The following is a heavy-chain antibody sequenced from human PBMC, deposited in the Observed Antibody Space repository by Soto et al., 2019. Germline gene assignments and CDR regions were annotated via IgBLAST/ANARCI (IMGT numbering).Heavy chain of an antibody. CDR3: ARRQTPYYYDSRGNWFDP. D-gene: IGHD3-22*01. CDR1: GGSISSSSYY. CDR2: IYYSGST. J-gene: IGHJ5*02. Sequence: PSATLALTCTFSGGSISSSSYYWGWIRQPPGKGLEWIGSIYYSGSTYYNPSLKSRVTISVDTSKNQFSLKLSSVTAADTAVYYCARRQTPYYYDSRGNWFDPWGQGTLVTVSS. V-gene: IGHV4-39*01.